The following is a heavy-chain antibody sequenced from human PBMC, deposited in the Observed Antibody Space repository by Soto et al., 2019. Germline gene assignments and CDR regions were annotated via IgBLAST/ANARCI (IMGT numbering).Heavy chain of an antibody. J-gene: IGHJ5*02. CDR2: INWNSGSI. CDR1: GFTFEDYA. D-gene: IGHD3-22*01. CDR3: AKGRGALAVVSNWFDP. V-gene: IGHV3-9*01. Sequence: EVQLVESGGGLVQPGRSLRLSCAAFGFTFEDYAMHWIRQTPGKGLEWVAGINWNSGSIDYADSVKGRFTISRDNANNSLYLQMDSLRTEDTALYFCAKGRGALAVVSNWFDPWGQGTLVTVSS.